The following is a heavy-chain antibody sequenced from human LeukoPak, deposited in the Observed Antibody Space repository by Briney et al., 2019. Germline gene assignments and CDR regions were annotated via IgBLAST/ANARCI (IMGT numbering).Heavy chain of an antibody. D-gene: IGHD4-23*01. Sequence: PGGSLRLSCAASGFTFSSYSMNWVRQAPGKGLEWVSYISSSSSTTYYADSVKGRFTISRDNSKNTLYLQMNSLRAEDTAVYYCAKAATVVTPHYYYYMDVWGKGTTVTVSS. CDR3: AKAATVVTPHYYYYMDV. V-gene: IGHV3-48*01. J-gene: IGHJ6*03. CDR1: GFTFSSYS. CDR2: ISSSSSTT.